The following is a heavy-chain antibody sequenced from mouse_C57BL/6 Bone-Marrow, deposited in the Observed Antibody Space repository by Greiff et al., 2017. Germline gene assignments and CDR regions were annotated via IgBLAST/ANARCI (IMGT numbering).Heavy chain of an antibody. CDR3: ARSGPLGRSFDY. CDR2: IYPTSGRT. V-gene: IGHV1-55*01. CDR1: VYTFTSYW. D-gene: IGHD4-1*01. J-gene: IGHJ2*01. Sequence: QVQLKQPGAELVKPGASVKMSCKASVYTFTSYWITWVKQRPGQGLEWIGDIYPTSGRTNYNEKFKSKAILTVDTSSNTAYMQLSSLTSEDSAVFYCARSGPLGRSFDYWGQGTTLTVSS.